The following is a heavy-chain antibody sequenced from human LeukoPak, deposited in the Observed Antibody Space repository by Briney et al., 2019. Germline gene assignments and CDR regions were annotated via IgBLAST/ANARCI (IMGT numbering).Heavy chain of an antibody. Sequence: PGGSLRLSCSASGFTFITDAMSWVRQAPAKGLEWVSAISGSGGSTYYADSVKGRFTISRDNSKNTLYLQMNSLRAEDTAVYYCAKGYRYSSSWYFDYWGQGTLVTVSS. J-gene: IGHJ4*02. D-gene: IGHD6-13*01. CDR2: ISGSGGST. CDR1: GFTFITDA. V-gene: IGHV3-23*01. CDR3: AKGYRYSSSWYFDY.